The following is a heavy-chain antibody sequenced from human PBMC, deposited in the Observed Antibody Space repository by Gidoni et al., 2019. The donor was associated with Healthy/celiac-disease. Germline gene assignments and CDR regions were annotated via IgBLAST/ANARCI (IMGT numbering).Heavy chain of an antibody. J-gene: IGHJ6*02. CDR3: ARGGTTVTYYYYGMDV. D-gene: IGHD4-17*01. CDR1: GYTFTSYY. CDR2: INPSGGST. Sequence: QVQLVQSGAEVKKPGASVQVSCKASGYTFTSYYMHWVRQAPGQGLEWMGIINPSGGSTSYAQKFQGRVTMTRDTSTSTVYMELSSLRSEDTAVYYCARGGTTVTYYYYGMDVWGQGTTVTVSS. V-gene: IGHV1-46*01.